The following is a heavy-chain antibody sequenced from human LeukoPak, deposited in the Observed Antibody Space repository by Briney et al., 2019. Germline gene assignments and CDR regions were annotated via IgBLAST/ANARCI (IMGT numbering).Heavy chain of an antibody. CDR1: GGSFSGYY. CDR3: ARGWAGVIRVYYYMVV. D-gene: IGHD3-10*01. Sequence: SETLSLTCAVYGGSFSGYYWSWIRQPPGKGLEWIGEINHSGSTNYNPSLKSRVTISVDTSKNQFSLKLSSVTAADTAVYYCARGWAGVIRVYYYMVVWGKGTTVTVSS. CDR2: INHSGST. V-gene: IGHV4-34*01. J-gene: IGHJ6*03.